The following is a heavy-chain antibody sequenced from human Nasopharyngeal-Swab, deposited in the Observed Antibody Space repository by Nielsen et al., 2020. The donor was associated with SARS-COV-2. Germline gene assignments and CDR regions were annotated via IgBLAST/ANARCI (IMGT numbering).Heavy chain of an antibody. D-gene: IGHD1-7*01. CDR3: AREGKGSWNWNYVGESYFDY. Sequence: GESLKISCAASGFTFSSYWMSWVRQAPGKGLEWVANIKQDGSEKNYVDSVKGRFTISRDNTKNSLYLQMNSLRAEDTAVYYCAREGKGSWNWNYVGESYFDYWGQGTLVTVSS. J-gene: IGHJ4*02. V-gene: IGHV3-7*01. CDR1: GFTFSSYW. CDR2: IKQDGSEK.